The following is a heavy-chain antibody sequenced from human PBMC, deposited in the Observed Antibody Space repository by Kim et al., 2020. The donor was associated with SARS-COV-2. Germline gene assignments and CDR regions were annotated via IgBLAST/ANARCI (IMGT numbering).Heavy chain of an antibody. D-gene: IGHD2-2*01. CDR2: ISSSSSYT. V-gene: IGHV3-11*05. J-gene: IGHJ6*02. Sequence: GGSLRLSCAASGFTFSDYYMSWIRQAPGKGLEWVSYISSSSSYTNYADSVKGRFTISRDNAKNSLYLQMNSLRAEDTAVYYCARDRLVVVPAASYYYGMDVWGQGTTVTVSS. CDR1: GFTFSDYY. CDR3: ARDRLVVVPAASYYYGMDV.